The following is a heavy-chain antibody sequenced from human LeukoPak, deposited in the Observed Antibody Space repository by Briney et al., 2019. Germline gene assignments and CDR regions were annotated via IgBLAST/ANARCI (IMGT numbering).Heavy chain of an antibody. Sequence: GGSLRLSCAASGFTFSSYSMNWVRQAPGKGLEWVSSISSSSSYIYYADSVKGRFTISRDNAKNSLYLQMNSLRAEDTAVYYCARSMTTVTTFDYWGQGALVTVSS. J-gene: IGHJ4*02. CDR2: ISSSSSYI. CDR1: GFTFSSYS. D-gene: IGHD4-17*01. CDR3: ARSMTTVTTFDY. V-gene: IGHV3-21*01.